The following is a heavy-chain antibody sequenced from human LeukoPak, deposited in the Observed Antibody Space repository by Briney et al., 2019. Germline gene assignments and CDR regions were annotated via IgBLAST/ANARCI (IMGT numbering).Heavy chain of an antibody. Sequence: GASVKVSCKASGYTFTSYGISWARQAPGQGPEWMGWISAYNGNTNYAQKLQGRVTMTTDTSTSTAYMELRSLRSDDTAVYYCARVGRKGYSYGPSSDYWGQGTLVTVSS. CDR3: ARVGRKGYSYGPSSDY. D-gene: IGHD5-18*01. J-gene: IGHJ4*02. V-gene: IGHV1-18*01. CDR2: ISAYNGNT. CDR1: GYTFTSYG.